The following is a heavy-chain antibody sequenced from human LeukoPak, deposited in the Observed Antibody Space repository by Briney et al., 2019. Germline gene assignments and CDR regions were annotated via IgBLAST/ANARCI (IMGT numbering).Heavy chain of an antibody. CDR2: IYYSGST. J-gene: IGHJ5*02. Sequence: SETLSLTCTVSGGSISSSSYYWGWIRQPPGKGLEWIGSIYYSGSTYYNPSLKSRVTISVDTSKNPFSLKLSSVTAADTAVYYCARGKGYSYGRIWFDPWGQGTLVTVSS. CDR1: GGSISSSSYY. CDR3: ARGKGYSYGRIWFDP. V-gene: IGHV4-39*07. D-gene: IGHD5-18*01.